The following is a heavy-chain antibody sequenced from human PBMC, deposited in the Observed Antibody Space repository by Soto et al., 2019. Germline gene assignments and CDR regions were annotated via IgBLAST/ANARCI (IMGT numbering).Heavy chain of an antibody. V-gene: IGHV3-30*18. CDR2: ISYDGSNK. CDR3: AKEVYDFWSGYSRLNGMDG. J-gene: IGHJ6*02. D-gene: IGHD3-3*01. Sequence: GGSLRLSCAASGFTFSSYGMHWVRQAPGKGLEWVAVISYDGSNKYYADSVKGRFTISRDNSKNTLYLQMNSLRAEDTAVYYCAKEVYDFWSGYSRLNGMDGWGQGTTVTVSS. CDR1: GFTFSSYG.